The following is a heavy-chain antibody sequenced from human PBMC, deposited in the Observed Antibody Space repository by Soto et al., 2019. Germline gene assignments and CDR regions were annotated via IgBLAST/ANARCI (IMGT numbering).Heavy chain of an antibody. CDR2: IYYSGGT. Sequence: PSETLSLTCTVSGGSVSSGSYYWSWIRQPPGKGLEWIGYIYYSGGTNYNPSLKSRVTISVDTSKNQFSLKLSSVTAADTAVYYCARRITMVRGGAYYYYYYGMDVWGQGTTVTVSS. CDR3: ARRITMVRGGAYYYYYYGMDV. J-gene: IGHJ6*02. V-gene: IGHV4-61*01. CDR1: GGSVSSGSYY. D-gene: IGHD3-10*01.